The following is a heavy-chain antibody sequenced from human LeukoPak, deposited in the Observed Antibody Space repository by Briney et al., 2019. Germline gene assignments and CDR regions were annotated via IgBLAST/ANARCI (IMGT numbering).Heavy chain of an antibody. CDR2: IWFDGSNG. J-gene: IGHJ4*02. Sequence: GGSLRLSCAASGFTLSDAGMVWVRQAPGKGLEWVAFIWFDGSNGHFADSVQGRFTFSRDNSRKILYLQMNSLRPEDTALYYCARDVKKVYGDYFDYWGQGTLVTVSS. D-gene: IGHD4-17*01. V-gene: IGHV3-33*01. CDR3: ARDVKKVYGDYFDY. CDR1: GFTLSDAG.